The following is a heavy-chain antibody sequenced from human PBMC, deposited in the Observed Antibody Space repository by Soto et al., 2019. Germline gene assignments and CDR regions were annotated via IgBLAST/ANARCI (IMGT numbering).Heavy chain of an antibody. CDR2: MNPNSGTS. CDR1: GYTFTTYD. D-gene: IGHD1-26*01. Sequence: QVQLVQSGAEVRKPGASVKVSCKASGYTFTTYDINWMRQATGQGLEWVGWMNPNSGTSGYAQKFQGRVSMTRDTSMNTAYMGLSSLTYEDTAVYYCARNKWETGDFDYWGQGTLVTVSS. J-gene: IGHJ4*02. CDR3: ARNKWETGDFDY. V-gene: IGHV1-8*01.